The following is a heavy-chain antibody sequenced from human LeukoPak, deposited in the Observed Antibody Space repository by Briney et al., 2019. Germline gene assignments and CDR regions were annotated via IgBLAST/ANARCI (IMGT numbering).Heavy chain of an antibody. CDR3: ARGVVPAAMLRYYYYYMDV. CDR2: IYYSGST. Sequence: SETLSLTCTVSGGSISSSSYYWGWIRQPPGKGLEWIGYIYYSGSTNYNPSLKSRVTISVDTSKNQFSLKLSSVTAADTAVYYCARGVVPAAMLRYYYYYMDVWGKGTTVTISS. V-gene: IGHV4-61*05. CDR1: GGSISSSSYY. J-gene: IGHJ6*03. D-gene: IGHD2-2*01.